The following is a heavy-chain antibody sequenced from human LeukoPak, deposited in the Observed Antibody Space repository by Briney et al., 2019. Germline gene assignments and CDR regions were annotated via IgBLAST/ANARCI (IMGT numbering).Heavy chain of an antibody. Sequence: ASVKVSCKASGYTFTSYAMHWVRQAPGEGLEWMGWITPSGGTNYPQKFQGRVAITRDTSITTAYMDLSRLTSDDTAVYYCARDRYGDGFAHFDYWGQGALVTVSS. J-gene: IGHJ4*02. CDR3: ARDRYGDGFAHFDY. D-gene: IGHD5-24*01. CDR1: GYTFTSYA. CDR2: ITPSGGT. V-gene: IGHV1-2*02.